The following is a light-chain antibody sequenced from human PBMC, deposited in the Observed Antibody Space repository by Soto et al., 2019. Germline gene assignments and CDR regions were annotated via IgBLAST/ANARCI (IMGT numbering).Light chain of an antibody. V-gene: IGKV1-5*02. Sequence: DIQMTQSPSTLSASVGDRVTIVCRASQSISNWLAWYQQKPGKAPKVLISGASSLESGVSSRFSGSVSGTELTLTISSLQPDDFATNYCQQYTSYPLTFCQGTKVEIK. CDR2: GAS. J-gene: IGKJ1*01. CDR1: QSISNW. CDR3: QQYTSYPLT.